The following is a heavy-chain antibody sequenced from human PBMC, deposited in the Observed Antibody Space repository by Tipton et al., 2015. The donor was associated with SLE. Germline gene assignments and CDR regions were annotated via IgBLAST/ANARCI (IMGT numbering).Heavy chain of an antibody. CDR3: ARDIEYYDRSGNLDY. CDR2: INPNSGGT. V-gene: IGHV1-2*06. J-gene: IGHJ4*02. Sequence: QSGPEVKKPGASVKVSCKASGYTFTGYYMHWVRQAPGQGLEWMGRINPNSGGTNYAQKFQGRVTMTRDTSISTAYMELSRLRSDDTAVYYCARDIEYYDRSGNLDYWGQGTLVTVSS. CDR1: GYTFTGYY. D-gene: IGHD3-22*01.